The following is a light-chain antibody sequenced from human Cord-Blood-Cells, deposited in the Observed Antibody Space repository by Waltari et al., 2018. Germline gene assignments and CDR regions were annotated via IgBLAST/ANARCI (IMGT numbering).Light chain of an antibody. Sequence: DIQMTPSPSSVSASAGDRVTITCRASQGISSWLAWDQQKPGKATKHLIYAASSVQSRVPSKFSDSGSETDFTLTISSLQPEDVATYYSQQANSFPLTYGGGTKVEI. CDR3: QQANSFPLT. J-gene: IGKJ4*01. CDR2: AAS. CDR1: QGISSW. V-gene: IGKV1-12*01.